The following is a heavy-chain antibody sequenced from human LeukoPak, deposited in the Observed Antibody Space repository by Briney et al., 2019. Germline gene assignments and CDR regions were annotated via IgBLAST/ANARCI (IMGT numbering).Heavy chain of an antibody. CDR1: GFAFRNYW. Sequence: GGSLRLSCVASGFAFRNYWMYWVRQGPGKGLVWVSRINSDGSSTNYADSVKGRFTISRDNAKNTLHLQMNSLRAEDTAVYYCARGARGSGTASDYWGQGTLVTVSS. D-gene: IGHD3-10*01. CDR2: INSDGSST. V-gene: IGHV3-74*01. CDR3: ARGARGSGTASDY. J-gene: IGHJ4*02.